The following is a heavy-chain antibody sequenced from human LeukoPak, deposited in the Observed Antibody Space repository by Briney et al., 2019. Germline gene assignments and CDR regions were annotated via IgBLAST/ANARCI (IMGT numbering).Heavy chain of an antibody. CDR1: GGSISSYY. CDR3: AREVQWFGELLTHNWFHP. Sequence: SETLSLTCTVSGGSISSYYWSWIRQPPGKGLEWIGYIYYSGSTNYNPSLKSRVTISVDTSKNQFSLKLSSVTAADTAVYYCAREVQWFGELLTHNWFHPWGQGTLVTVSS. V-gene: IGHV4-59*01. D-gene: IGHD3-10*01. CDR2: IYYSGST. J-gene: IGHJ5*02.